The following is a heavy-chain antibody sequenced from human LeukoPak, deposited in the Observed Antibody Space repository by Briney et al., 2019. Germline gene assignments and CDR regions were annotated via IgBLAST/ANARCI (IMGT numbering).Heavy chain of an antibody. D-gene: IGHD1-20*01. CDR2: ISSSGSTI. CDR1: GFTFSDYY. J-gene: IGHJ4*02. V-gene: IGHV3-11*01. CDR3: ARDASNWNAYDY. Sequence: GSLRLSCAASGFTFSDYYMSWIRQAPGKGLEWVSYISSSGSTIYYADSVKGRFTISRDNAKNSLYLQMNSLRAEDTAVYYCARDASNWNAYDYWGQGTLVTVSS.